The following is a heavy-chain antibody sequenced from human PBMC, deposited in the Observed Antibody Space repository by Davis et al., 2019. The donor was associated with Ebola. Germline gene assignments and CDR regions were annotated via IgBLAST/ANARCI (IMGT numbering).Heavy chain of an antibody. J-gene: IGHJ4*02. CDR2: VYYGQA. Sequence: PSETLSLTCTVSGDSISRYYLNWIRQAPGKTLEWIGYVYYGQAIYNPSLKSRVTISVDTSKNQFSLKLSSVTAADTAVYYCASPHQIRGRNYFDCWGQGTLVTVSS. D-gene: IGHD3/OR15-3a*01. CDR3: ASPHQIRGRNYFDC. V-gene: IGHV4-59*12. CDR1: GDSISRYY.